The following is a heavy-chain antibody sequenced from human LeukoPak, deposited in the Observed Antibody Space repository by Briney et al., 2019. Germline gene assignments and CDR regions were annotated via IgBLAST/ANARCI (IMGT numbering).Heavy chain of an antibody. V-gene: IGHV3-66*01. CDR3: ATTLTHDSSGSYGALDY. D-gene: IGHD6-19*01. CDR1: GFTVSSNY. CDR2: MYSGGST. Sequence: GGSLRLSCAASGFTVSSNYMSWVRQAPGKGLEWVSVMYSGGSTYYAESVKGRFTISRDNSKNTLYLQMNSLRVEDTAVYYCATTLTHDSSGSYGALDYWGQGTLVTVSS. J-gene: IGHJ4*02.